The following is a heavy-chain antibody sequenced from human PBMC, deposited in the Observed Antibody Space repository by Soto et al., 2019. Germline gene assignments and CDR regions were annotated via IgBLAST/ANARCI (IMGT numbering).Heavy chain of an antibody. CDR3: ARFAKEENPKVGTWYYFDY. CDR2: IYYSGRT. V-gene: IGHV4-31*03. CDR1: GGSISSGGYF. D-gene: IGHD6-13*01. Sequence: KPSETLSLTCNVSGGSISSGGYFWGWIRQHPGKGLEWIGHIYYSGRTYSNPSLESRLLIAVDTSKNQISLMLTSVTAADTAVYYCARFAKEENPKVGTWYYFDYWGQGILVTVSS. J-gene: IGHJ4*02.